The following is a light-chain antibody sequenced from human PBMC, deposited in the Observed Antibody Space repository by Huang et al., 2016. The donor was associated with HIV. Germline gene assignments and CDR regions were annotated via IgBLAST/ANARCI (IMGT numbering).Light chain of an antibody. CDR1: QTVTNNY. CDR3: QQFGSSPPYS. J-gene: IGKJ2*03. CDR2: GSS. V-gene: IGKV3-20*01. Sequence: IVLTQSPDTLSLSPGESATLSCRASQTVTNNYLSWYQQRPGQAPRLLIYGSSTRATGSPDRFSGSGSGTDFTLTISRLEPKDFVVYYCQQFGSSPPYSFGQGTKLEIK.